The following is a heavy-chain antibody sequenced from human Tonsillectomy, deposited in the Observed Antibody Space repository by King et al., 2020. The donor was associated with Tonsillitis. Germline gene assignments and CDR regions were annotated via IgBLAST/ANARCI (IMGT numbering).Heavy chain of an antibody. Sequence: VQLVESGAEVKKPGALVKVSCKASGYTFTSYDINWVRQATGQGLEWMGWMNPNSGNTGYAQKFQGRVTMTRNTSISTAYMELSSLRSEDTAVYYCARGDVGSSSWYYSYYGMDVWGQGTTVTVSS. CDR1: GYTFTSYD. D-gene: IGHD6-13*01. V-gene: IGHV1-8*01. CDR3: ARGDVGSSSWYYSYYGMDV. CDR2: MNPNSGNT. J-gene: IGHJ6*02.